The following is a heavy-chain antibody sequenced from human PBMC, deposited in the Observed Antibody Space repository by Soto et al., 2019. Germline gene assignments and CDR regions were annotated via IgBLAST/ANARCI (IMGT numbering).Heavy chain of an antibody. CDR3: AKEVYGAARGAMDV. CDR1: GFTFSNNV. Sequence: EVQLLESGGGLVQPGGSLRLSCAASGFTFSNNVMSWVRQAPGKGLEWVSGINDNGGDTYYADSVKGRCTISRDNSKKTLYLQMNSLRAEDTAVYYCAKEVYGAARGAMDVWGQGTTVTVSS. V-gene: IGHV3-23*01. CDR2: INDNGGDT. J-gene: IGHJ6*02. D-gene: IGHD2-8*01.